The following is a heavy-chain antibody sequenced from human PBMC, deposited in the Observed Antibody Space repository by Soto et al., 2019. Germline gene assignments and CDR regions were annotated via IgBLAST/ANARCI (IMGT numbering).Heavy chain of an antibody. D-gene: IGHD4-17*01. CDR3: ARDAPRTTVVTPFDY. V-gene: IGHV4-34*01. J-gene: IGHJ4*02. CDR1: GGSFSGYY. CDR2: INHSGST. Sequence: QVQLQQWGAGLLKPSETLSLTCAVYGGSFSGYYWSWIRQPPGKGLEWIGEINHSGSTNYNPSLKSRVTTXXDXSXXQSPLKLSSVTAAVTAVYCCARDAPRTTVVTPFDYWGQGTLVTVSS.